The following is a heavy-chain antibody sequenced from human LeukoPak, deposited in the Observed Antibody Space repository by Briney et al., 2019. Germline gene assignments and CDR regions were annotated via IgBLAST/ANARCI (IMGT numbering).Heavy chain of an antibody. J-gene: IGHJ3*02. CDR1: GFTFSSYW. D-gene: IGHD1-14*01. CDR3: ARDSEYNWNHQPNAFDI. V-gene: IGHV3-74*01. CDR2: INSDGSST. Sequence: PGGSLRLSCAASGFTFSSYWMHWVRQAPGKGLVWVSRINSDGSSTSYADSVKGRFTISRDNAKNSLYLQMNSLRAEDTAVYYCARDSEYNWNHQPNAFDIWGQGTMVTVSS.